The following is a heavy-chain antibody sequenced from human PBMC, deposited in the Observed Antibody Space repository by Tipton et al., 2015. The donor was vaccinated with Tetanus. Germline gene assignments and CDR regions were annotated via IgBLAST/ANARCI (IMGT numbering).Heavy chain of an antibody. D-gene: IGHD2-15*01. V-gene: IGHV3-21*01. Sequence: SLRLSCAASGFTFSSYSMNWVRQAPGKGLEWVSSISSNSSYIYYADSVKGRFTISRDNAKNSLYLQMNSLRAEDTAVYYCARDAVAGLDYWGQGTLVTVSS. J-gene: IGHJ4*02. CDR3: ARDAVAGLDY. CDR2: ISSNSSYI. CDR1: GFTFSSYS.